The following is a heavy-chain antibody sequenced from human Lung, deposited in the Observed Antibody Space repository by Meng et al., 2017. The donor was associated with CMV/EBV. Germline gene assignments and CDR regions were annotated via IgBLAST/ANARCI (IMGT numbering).Heavy chain of an antibody. J-gene: IGHJ5*02. CDR3: ARVGGYCRSASCDNWFDP. V-gene: IGHV4-34*01. CDR1: ESSSCYY. D-gene: IGHD2-2*01. Sequence: ESSSCYYRSWIHQIPGKGQEWVEEIDHSGSTNDNPCLTSRVAISVGTSKNQFDLKLSSVNAADTAVYYCARVGGYCRSASCDNWFDPWGQGTLVTVSS. CDR2: IDHSGST.